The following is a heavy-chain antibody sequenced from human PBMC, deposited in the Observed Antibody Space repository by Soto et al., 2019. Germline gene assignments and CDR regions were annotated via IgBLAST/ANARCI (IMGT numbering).Heavy chain of an antibody. J-gene: IGHJ3*02. Sequence: GGSLRLSCAASGFTFSSYSMNWVRQAPGKGLEWVSSISSSSSYIYYADSVKGRFTISRDNAKNSLYLQMNSLRAEDTAVYYCARRIQLHRLTKSGGDAFDIWGQGTMVTVSS. CDR3: ARRIQLHRLTKSGGDAFDI. CDR2: ISSSSSYI. V-gene: IGHV3-21*01. CDR1: GFTFSSYS. D-gene: IGHD5-18*01.